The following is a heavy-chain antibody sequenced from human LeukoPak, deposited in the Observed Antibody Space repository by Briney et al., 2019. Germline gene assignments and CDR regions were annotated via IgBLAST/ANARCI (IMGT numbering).Heavy chain of an antibody. J-gene: IGHJ4*02. CDR3: ARLAVAGTKFDY. CDR2: IYYSGST. V-gene: IGHV4-39*01. D-gene: IGHD6-19*01. Sequence: SETLSLTCIVSGGSISSSSYYWGCIRQPPGKGLEWIGSIYYSGSTYYNPSLKSRVTISVDTSKNQFSLKLSSVTAADTAVYYCARLAVAGTKFDYWGQGTLVTVSS. CDR1: GGSISSSSYY.